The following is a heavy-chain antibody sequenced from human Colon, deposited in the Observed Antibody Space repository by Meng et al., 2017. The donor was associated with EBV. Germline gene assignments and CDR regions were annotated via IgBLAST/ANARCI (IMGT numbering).Heavy chain of an antibody. CDR2: ISTNTGTP. V-gene: IGHV7-4-1*02. D-gene: IGHD2/OR15-2a*01. CDR1: GYTFSTYT. J-gene: IGHJ5*02. CDR3: ARGGNFDP. Sequence: LVQSGAELKNPWASVKVSFKASGYTFSTYTINWVRQAHGRGLEWMGWISTNTGTPTYTQGFTGRFVFSLDTSVSTAYLQISSLKAEDTAVYYCARGGNFDPWGQGTLVTVSS.